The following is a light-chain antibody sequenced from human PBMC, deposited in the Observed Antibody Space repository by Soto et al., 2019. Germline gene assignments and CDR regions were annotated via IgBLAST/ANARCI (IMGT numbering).Light chain of an antibody. CDR2: DAS. CDR1: QSVSSSY. V-gene: IGKV3D-20*01. Sequence: EIVVTQSPATLSVSPGERATLSCRASQSVSSSYLAWYQQKPGLAPRLLIYDASSRATGIPDRFSGSGSGTDFTLTISRLEPEDFAVYYCQQYGSSSLTFGGGTKVDIK. J-gene: IGKJ4*01. CDR3: QQYGSSSLT.